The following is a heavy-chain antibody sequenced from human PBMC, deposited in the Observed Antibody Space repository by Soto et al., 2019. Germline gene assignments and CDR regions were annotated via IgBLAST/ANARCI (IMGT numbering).Heavy chain of an antibody. CDR2: ISGSGGST. V-gene: IGHV3-23*01. D-gene: IGHD6-6*01. Sequence: GGSLRLSCAASGFSFSSYAMSWVRQAPGKGLEWVSGISGSGGSTYYADSVKGRFAISRDNSKNTLYLQMNSLRAEDTAVYYCAKDDSSWSSIAARDAFDIWGQGTMVTVSS. J-gene: IGHJ3*02. CDR1: GFSFSSYA. CDR3: AKDDSSWSSIAARDAFDI.